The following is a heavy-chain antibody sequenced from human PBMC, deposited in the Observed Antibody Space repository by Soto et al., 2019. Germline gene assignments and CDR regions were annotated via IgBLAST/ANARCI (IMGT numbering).Heavy chain of an antibody. Sequence: QVQLVQSGAEVKKPGASVKVSCKTSGYTFTSYDINWVRQATGQGLEWMGWMNPNSGNTGYAQKFQGRGSMTRQATISRADMELSIMRSKDWVVSYGAGWGQNQAAGHNFHYRGQGTLVIVSS. V-gene: IGHV1-8*01. D-gene: IGHD6-13*01. CDR2: MNPNSGNT. CDR3: AGWGQNQAAGHNFHY. J-gene: IGHJ4*02. CDR1: GYTFTSYD.